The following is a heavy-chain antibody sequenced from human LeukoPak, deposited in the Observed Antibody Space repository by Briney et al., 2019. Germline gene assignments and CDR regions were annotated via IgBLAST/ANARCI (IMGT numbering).Heavy chain of an antibody. CDR2: IYYSGST. V-gene: IGHV4-31*03. CDR1: GGSISSGGYY. Sequence: KPSETLSLTCTVSGGSISSGGYYWSWIRQHPGKGLEWIGYIYYSGSTYYNPSLKSRVTISVDTSKNQFSLKLSSVTAADTAVYYCARVDFRAGSFDYWGQGTLVTVSS. CDR3: ARVDFRAGSFDY. J-gene: IGHJ4*02. D-gene: IGHD3/OR15-3a*01.